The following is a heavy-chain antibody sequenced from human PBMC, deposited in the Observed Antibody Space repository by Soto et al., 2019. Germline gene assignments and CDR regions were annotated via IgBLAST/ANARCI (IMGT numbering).Heavy chain of an antibody. Sequence: SETLSLTCTVSGGSISSYYWSWIRQPAGKGLQWIGRIYTSGSTNYNPSLKSRVTMSVDTSKNQFSLKLSSVTAADTAVYYCARDLEYSSYSNWFDPWGQGTLVTVSS. D-gene: IGHD6-6*01. J-gene: IGHJ5*02. CDR2: IYTSGST. CDR1: GGSISSYY. CDR3: ARDLEYSSYSNWFDP. V-gene: IGHV4-4*07.